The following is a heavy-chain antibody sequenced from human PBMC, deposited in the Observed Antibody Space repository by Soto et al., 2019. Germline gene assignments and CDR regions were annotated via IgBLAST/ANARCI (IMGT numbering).Heavy chain of an antibody. CDR2: MNPNSGNT. J-gene: IGHJ6*03. CDR3: ARGRGNIVATHYYYYMDV. V-gene: IGHV1-8*01. Sequence: SVKVSCKASGXXXTXXXINWVRQXTXQGLGWMGWMNPNSGNTGYAQKFQGRVTMTRNTSISTAYMELSSLRSEDTAVYYCARGRGNIVATHYYYYMDVWGKGTTVTVSS. D-gene: IGHD5-12*01. CDR1: GXXXTXXX.